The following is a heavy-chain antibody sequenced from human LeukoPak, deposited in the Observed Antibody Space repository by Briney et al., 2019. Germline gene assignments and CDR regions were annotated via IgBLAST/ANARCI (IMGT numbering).Heavy chain of an antibody. Sequence: ASVKVSCKASGYTFTRYFIHWVRQAPGQGLEWMGIINPSGGSTSYAQKFQGRVTMTRDTSTSTVYMELSRLRSEDTAVYYCATAKYGGNSYFDYWGQGTLVTVSS. CDR1: GYTFTRYF. J-gene: IGHJ4*02. D-gene: IGHD4-23*01. CDR3: ATAKYGGNSYFDY. V-gene: IGHV1-46*01. CDR2: INPSGGST.